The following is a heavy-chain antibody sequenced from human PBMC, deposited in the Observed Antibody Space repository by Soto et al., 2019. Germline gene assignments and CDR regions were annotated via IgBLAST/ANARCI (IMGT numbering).Heavy chain of an antibody. J-gene: IGHJ3*02. Sequence: SETLSLTCTVSGGSISSYYWSWIRQPPGKGLEWIGYIYYSGSTNYNPSLKSRVTISVDTSKNQFSLKLSSVTAADTAVYYCARSQQLWSPQGAFDIWGQGTMVTVSS. CDR2: IYYSGST. CDR1: GGSISSYY. D-gene: IGHD5-18*01. V-gene: IGHV4-59*01. CDR3: ARSQQLWSPQGAFDI.